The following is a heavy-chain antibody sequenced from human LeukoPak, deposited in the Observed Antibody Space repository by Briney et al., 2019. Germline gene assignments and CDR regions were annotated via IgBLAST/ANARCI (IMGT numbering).Heavy chain of an antibody. Sequence: GESLKISCKGSGYSFTSYGVSWVRQAPGQGLEWMGWISAYNGNTNYAQKFQGRVTMTTDTSTSTAYMELRSLRSDDTAVYYCARVGRSSGYVLVDYWGQGTLVTVSS. V-gene: IGHV1-18*01. CDR3: ARVGRSSGYVLVDY. CDR2: ISAYNGNT. CDR1: GYSFTSYG. D-gene: IGHD3-22*01. J-gene: IGHJ4*02.